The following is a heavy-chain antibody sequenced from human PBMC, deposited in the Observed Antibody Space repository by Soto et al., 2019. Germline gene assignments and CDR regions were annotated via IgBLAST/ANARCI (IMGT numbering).Heavy chain of an antibody. CDR3: SPHVYCSGGSCHYDAFDI. D-gene: IGHD2-15*01. J-gene: IGHJ3*02. CDR2: IRDSGDST. V-gene: IGHV3-23*01. Sequence: EVQLLESGGGLVQPGESLRLSCAVSGFIFGNYMMTWVRQAPGKGLEWVSTIRDSGDSTYYADSVKGRFTISRDNFKNTMYLEKDGLGGEDTAVYYCSPHVYCSGGSCHYDAFDIRGQGAMVTVSS. CDR1: GFIFGNYM.